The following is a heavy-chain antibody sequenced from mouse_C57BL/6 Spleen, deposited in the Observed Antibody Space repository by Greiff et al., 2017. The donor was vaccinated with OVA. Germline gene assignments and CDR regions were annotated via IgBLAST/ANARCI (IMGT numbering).Heavy chain of an antibody. CDR2: INPNNGGT. D-gene: IGHD2-3*01. CDR1: GYTFTDYN. CDR3: AREAGLGWPLDY. Sequence: EVQLQQSGPELVKPGASVKMSCKASGYTFTDYNMHWVKQSHGKSLEWIGYINPNNGGTSYNQKFKGKATLTVNKSSSTAYMELRSLTSEDSAVYYCAREAGLGWPLDYWGQGTTLTVSS. J-gene: IGHJ2*01. V-gene: IGHV1-22*01.